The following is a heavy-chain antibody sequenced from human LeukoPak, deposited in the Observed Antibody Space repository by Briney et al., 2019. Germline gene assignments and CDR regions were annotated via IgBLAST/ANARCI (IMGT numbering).Heavy chain of an antibody. CDR1: GFTFSSYG. Sequence: PGGTLRLSCAASGFTFSSYGMSWVRQAPGKGLEWVAAISGSGGSTYYADAVKGRFTISRDNSKNTLYLQMNSLRAEDTAVYYCARSHYSRGWEYFAYWGQGTLVTVSS. D-gene: IGHD6-19*01. J-gene: IGHJ4*02. CDR2: ISGSGGST. CDR3: ARSHYSRGWEYFAY. V-gene: IGHV3-23*01.